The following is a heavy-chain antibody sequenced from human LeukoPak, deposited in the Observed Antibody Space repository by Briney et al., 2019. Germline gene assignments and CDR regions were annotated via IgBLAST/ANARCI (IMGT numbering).Heavy chain of an antibody. V-gene: IGHV1-8*01. CDR2: MNPNSANT. CDR3: ARFSGSRGGGFDY. CDR1: GYTFTSYD. D-gene: IGHD1-26*01. Sequence: ASVKVSCKASGYTFTSYDIDWVRQAAGQGLEWMGWMNPNSANTGYAQKFQGRVTITRNTSISTAYMELSSLTSEDTAVYYCARFSGSRGGGFDYWGQGTLVTVSS. J-gene: IGHJ4*02.